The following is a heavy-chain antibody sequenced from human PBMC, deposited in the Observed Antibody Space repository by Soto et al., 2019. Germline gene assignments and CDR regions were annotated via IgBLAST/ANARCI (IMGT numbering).Heavy chain of an antibody. Sequence: SETLSLTCAVYGGSFSGYYWSWIRQPPGKGLEWIGEINHSGSTNYNPSLKSRVTISVDTSKNHFSLKLSSVTAADTAVYYCASTFGIAAPGFDPWGQEPWSPSPQ. V-gene: IGHV4-34*01. CDR2: INHSGST. CDR1: GGSFSGYY. J-gene: IGHJ5*02. CDR3: ASTFGIAAPGFDP. D-gene: IGHD6-13*01.